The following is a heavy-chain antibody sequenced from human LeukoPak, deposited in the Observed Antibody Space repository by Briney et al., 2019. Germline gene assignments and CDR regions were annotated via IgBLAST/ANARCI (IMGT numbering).Heavy chain of an antibody. V-gene: IGHV3-7*01. CDR3: ARDKGAVESPYNWFDP. J-gene: IGHJ5*02. CDR1: GFTFSSYW. Sequence: VGSLRLSCAASGFTFSSYWMSWVRQAPGKGLEWVANIKQDGSEKNYVDSVKGRFTISRDNAKNSVYLQMNSLRAEDTAVYYCARDKGAVESPYNWFDPWGQGTLVTVSS. D-gene: IGHD1-26*01. CDR2: IKQDGSEK.